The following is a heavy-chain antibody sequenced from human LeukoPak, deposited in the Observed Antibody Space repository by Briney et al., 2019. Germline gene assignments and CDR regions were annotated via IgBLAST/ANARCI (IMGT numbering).Heavy chain of an antibody. Sequence: PGGSLRLSCAASGFSFSSYTMNRVRQAPGKGLEWVSSISGSSNYIFYADSVKGRFTISRDNAKNSLYLQMSSLRVEDTAVYYCARVRDLYRDYWGQGTLVTVSS. CDR2: ISGSSNYI. CDR1: GFSFSSYT. J-gene: IGHJ4*02. V-gene: IGHV3-21*01. D-gene: IGHD3-16*01. CDR3: ARVRDLYRDY.